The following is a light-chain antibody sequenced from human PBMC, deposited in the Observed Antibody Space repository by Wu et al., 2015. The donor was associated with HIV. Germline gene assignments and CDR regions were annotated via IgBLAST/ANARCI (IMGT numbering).Light chain of an antibody. CDR1: QSVSSSY. CDR2: GAS. J-gene: IGKJ2*01. CDR3: QQYGSSPPMYT. Sequence: EIVLTQSPGTLSLSPGERATLSCRASQSVSSSYLAWYQQKPGQAPRLLIYGASSRATGIPDRFSGSGSGTDFTLTISRLEPEDFAVYYCQQYGSSPPMYTFGQGPSLEIK. V-gene: IGKV3-20*01.